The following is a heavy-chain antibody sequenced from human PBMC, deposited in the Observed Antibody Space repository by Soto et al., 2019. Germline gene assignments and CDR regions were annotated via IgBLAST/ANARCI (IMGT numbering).Heavy chain of an antibody. CDR1: GFTFHNYW. CDR2: MFPADSET. V-gene: IGHV5-51*01. CDR3: VRPAGKTISWYYFDN. D-gene: IGHD6-13*01. J-gene: IGHJ4*02. Sequence: PGESLKISCKGFGFTFHNYWIAWVRLMPGKGLEWMGMMFPADSETRYSPSFEGHVTLSADKSTTTAYLEWSSLRASDTALYYCVRPAGKTISWYYFDNWGPGTLVTVSS.